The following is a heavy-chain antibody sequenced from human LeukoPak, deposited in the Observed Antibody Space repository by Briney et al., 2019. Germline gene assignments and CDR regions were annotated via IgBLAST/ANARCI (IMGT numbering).Heavy chain of an antibody. CDR2: FDPEDGET. D-gene: IGHD3-22*01. CDR1: GYTLTELS. CDR3: ATKESSYDSSGYYFWD. V-gene: IGHV1-24*01. Sequence: GASVKVSCKVSGYTLTELSMHWVRQAPGKGLEWMEGFDPEDGETIYAQKFQGRVTMTEDTSTDTAYMELSSLRSEDTAVYYCATKESSYDSSGYYFWDWGQGTLVTVSS. J-gene: IGHJ4*02.